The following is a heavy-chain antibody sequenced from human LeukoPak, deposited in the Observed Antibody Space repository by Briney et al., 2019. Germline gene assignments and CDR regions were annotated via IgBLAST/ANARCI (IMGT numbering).Heavy chain of an antibody. CDR1: GYSFISYW. CDR3: AGHGTGSSSDYDF. CDR2: IHPGDSNT. J-gene: IGHJ4*02. V-gene: IGHV5-51*01. D-gene: IGHD3-22*01. Sequence: GESLKISCKASGYSFISYWIGWVRQMPGKGLEWMGIIHPGDSNTRYSPSFQGQVNISVDKSISTAFLQWSSLKASDTAIYYCAGHGTGSSSDYDFWGQGTLVTVSS.